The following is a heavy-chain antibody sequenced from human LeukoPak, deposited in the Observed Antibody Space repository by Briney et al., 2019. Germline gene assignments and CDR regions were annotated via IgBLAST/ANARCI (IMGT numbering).Heavy chain of an antibody. V-gene: IGHV4-34*01. CDR2: IHHSGTT. J-gene: IGHJ4*02. CDR3: ARTQFLYFFDN. CDR1: GGSFIGYS. Sequence: SETLSLTCAVSGGSFIGYSWSWIRQTPGKGLEWIGEIHHSGTTNYNPSLKSRVTISMDTSKNQFSLRLSSVTAADTALYYCARTQFLYFFDNWGQGTLVTVSS. D-gene: IGHD3-9*01.